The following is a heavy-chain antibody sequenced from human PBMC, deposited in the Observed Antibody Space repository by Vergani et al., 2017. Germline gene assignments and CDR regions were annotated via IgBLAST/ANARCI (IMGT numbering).Heavy chain of an antibody. CDR3: ARSRIAVAGTLDY. V-gene: IGHV1-69*02. J-gene: IGHJ4*02. Sequence: QVQLVQSGAEVKKPGSSVKVSCKASGGTFSSYTISWVRQAPGQGLEWMGRIIPILGIANYAQQFRGRVTITADKSTSTAYMELSRLRSEDTAVYYCARSRIAVAGTLDYWGQGTLVTVSS. CDR2: IIPILGIA. D-gene: IGHD6-19*01. CDR1: GGTFSSYT.